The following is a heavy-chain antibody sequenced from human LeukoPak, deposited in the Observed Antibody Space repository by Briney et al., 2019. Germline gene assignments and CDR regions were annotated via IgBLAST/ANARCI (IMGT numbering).Heavy chain of an antibody. J-gene: IGHJ4*02. Sequence: PGGSLRLSCAASGFTFSSYGMHWVRQAPGKGLEWVAVIWYDGSNKYYADSVKGRFTISRDNSKNTLYLQMNSLRAEDTAVYYCARDRSSSGSVFDYWGQGTLVTVSS. D-gene: IGHD6-13*01. CDR1: GFTFSSYG. CDR3: ARDRSSSGSVFDY. CDR2: IWYDGSNK. V-gene: IGHV3-33*01.